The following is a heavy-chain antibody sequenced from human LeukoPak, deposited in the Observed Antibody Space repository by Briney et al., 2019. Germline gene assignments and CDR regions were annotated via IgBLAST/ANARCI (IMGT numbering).Heavy chain of an antibody. CDR2: IKEDGSEE. CDR3: ARDSYYGSGSYLNYYYYYGMDV. Sequence: GGSLRLSCAASGFKFSDFWMTWVRQSPGKGPEWVANIKEDGSEEYHVDSVKGRFTISRDNTKSSLFLQMNSLRAEDTAVYYCARDSYYGSGSYLNYYYYYGMDVWGQGTTVTVSS. CDR1: GFKFSDFW. V-gene: IGHV3-7*03. D-gene: IGHD3-10*01. J-gene: IGHJ6*02.